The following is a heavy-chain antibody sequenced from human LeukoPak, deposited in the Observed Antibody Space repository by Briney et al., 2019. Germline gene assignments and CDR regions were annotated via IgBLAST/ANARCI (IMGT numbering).Heavy chain of an antibody. CDR1: GYSFTSYW. V-gene: IGHV5-51*01. D-gene: IGHD5-18*01. J-gene: IGHJ4*02. Sequence: GESLKISCKGSGYSFTSYWIGWVRQMPGKSLEWMGIIYPGDSDTRYSPSFQGQVTISADKSISTAYLQWSSLKASDTAMYYCARLGSGANTETAIPRDPIQLREFDYWGQGTLVTVSS. CDR3: ARLGSGANTETAIPRDPIQLREFDY. CDR2: IYPGDSDT.